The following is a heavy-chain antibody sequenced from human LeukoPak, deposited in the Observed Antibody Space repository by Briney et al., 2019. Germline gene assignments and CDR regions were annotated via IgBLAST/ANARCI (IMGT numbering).Heavy chain of an antibody. V-gene: IGHV3-23*01. Sequence: GGSLRLSCAASGFTFSSYATSWVRQAPGKGLEWVSAISGSGGSTYYADSVKGRFTISRDNSKNTLYLQMNSLRAEDTAVYYCAKDLAQVATATPFDYWGQEPWSPSPQ. D-gene: IGHD5-12*01. CDR1: GFTFSSYA. J-gene: IGHJ4*01. CDR2: ISGSGGST. CDR3: AKDLAQVATATPFDY.